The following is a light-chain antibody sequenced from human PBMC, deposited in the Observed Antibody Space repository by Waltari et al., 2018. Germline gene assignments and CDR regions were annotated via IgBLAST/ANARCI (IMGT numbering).Light chain of an antibody. Sequence: PGQSITISCPGTRSDVGGYNYGSWYQQHPGKAPKLMIYDVSNRPSGVSNRFSGSKSGNTASLTISGLQAEDEADYYCSSYTGSNTLAYVFGTGTKVTAL. V-gene: IGLV2-14*03. J-gene: IGLJ1*01. CDR2: DVS. CDR3: SSYTGSNTLAYV. CDR1: RSDVGGYNY.